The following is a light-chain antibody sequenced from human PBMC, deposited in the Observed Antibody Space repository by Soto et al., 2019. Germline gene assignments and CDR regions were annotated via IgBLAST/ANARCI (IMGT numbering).Light chain of an antibody. CDR1: RSDVGGFNF. CDR3: SSYTSSSTYV. CDR2: DVS. V-gene: IGLV2-14*01. J-gene: IGLJ1*01. Sequence: QSVLTQPASVSGSPGQSITISCTGTRSDVGGFNFVSWYQQYPGKAPKVMIYDVSDRPSGVSNRFSGSKSGNTASLTISGLQAEDEADYYCSSYTSSSTYVFGTGTKATVL.